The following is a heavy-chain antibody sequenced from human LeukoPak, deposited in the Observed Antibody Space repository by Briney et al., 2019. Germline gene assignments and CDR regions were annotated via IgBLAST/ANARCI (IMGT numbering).Heavy chain of an antibody. D-gene: IGHD3-9*01. CDR2: ISSSGSTI. Sequence: GGSLRLSCAASGFTFSDYYMSWIRQAPGKGLEWVSYISSSGSTIYYADSVKGRFTISRDNAKNSLYLQMNSLRAEDTAVYYCARQYDILTGYYGLEEYYFDYWGQGTLVIVSS. J-gene: IGHJ4*02. CDR1: GFTFSDYY. CDR3: ARQYDILTGYYGLEEYYFDY. V-gene: IGHV3-11*04.